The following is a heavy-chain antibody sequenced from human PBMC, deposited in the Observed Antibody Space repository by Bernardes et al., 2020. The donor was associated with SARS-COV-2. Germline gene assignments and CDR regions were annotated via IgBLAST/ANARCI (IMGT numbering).Heavy chain of an antibody. CDR1: GGSISSYY. CDR2: IYYSGST. J-gene: IGHJ5*02. D-gene: IGHD5-18*01. Sequence: TLSLTCTVSGGSISSYYWSWIRQPPGKGLEWIGYIYYSGSTNYNPSLKSRVTISVDTSKNQFSLKLSSVTAADTAVYYCARGVIGYSYGYDNWFDPWGQGTLVTVSS. CDR3: ARGVIGYSYGYDNWFDP. V-gene: IGHV4-59*01.